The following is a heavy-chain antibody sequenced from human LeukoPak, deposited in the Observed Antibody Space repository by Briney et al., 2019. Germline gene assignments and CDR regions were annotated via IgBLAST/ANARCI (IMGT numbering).Heavy chain of an antibody. CDR2: IYYSGST. Sequence: SQTLSLTCTVSGGSISSGGYYWSWIRQHPGKGLEWIGYIYYSGSTYYNPSLKSRVTISVDTSKNQFSLKLSSVTAADTAVYYCARNSIYYDSSGYQEEWGQGTLVTVSS. CDR1: GGSISSGGYY. J-gene: IGHJ4*02. D-gene: IGHD3-22*01. V-gene: IGHV4-30-4*08. CDR3: ARNSIYYDSSGYQEE.